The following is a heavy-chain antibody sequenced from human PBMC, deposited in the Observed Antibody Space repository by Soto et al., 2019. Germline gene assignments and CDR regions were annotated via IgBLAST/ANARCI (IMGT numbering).Heavy chain of an antibody. CDR1: GYTFTSYA. J-gene: IGHJ6*02. CDR2: INAGNGNT. CDR3: ARGPLLWGDV. Sequence: QVQLVQSGAEVKKPGASVKVSCKASGYTFTSYAMHWVRQAPGQRLEWMGWINAGNGNTKYSQKFQGRVTITRDTSASTAYMGLSRLRSEETAGYCFARGPLLWGDVWGQGTTVTVSS. V-gene: IGHV1-3*01. D-gene: IGHD3-10*01.